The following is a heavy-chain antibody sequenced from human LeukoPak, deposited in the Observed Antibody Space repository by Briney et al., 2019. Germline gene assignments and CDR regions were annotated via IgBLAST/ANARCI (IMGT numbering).Heavy chain of an antibody. V-gene: IGHV1-2*02. CDR1: GYTFTAYY. D-gene: IGHD3-3*01. CDR3: ARNPYDFWSGYPDS. Sequence: ASVTVSCKASGYTFTAYYMHWVRQAPGQGLEWMGWINPNSGGTNYAQKFQGRVTMTRDTSISTAYMELSGLRSDDTAVYYCARNPYDFWSGYPDSWGHGTLVTVSS. CDR2: INPNSGGT. J-gene: IGHJ5*01.